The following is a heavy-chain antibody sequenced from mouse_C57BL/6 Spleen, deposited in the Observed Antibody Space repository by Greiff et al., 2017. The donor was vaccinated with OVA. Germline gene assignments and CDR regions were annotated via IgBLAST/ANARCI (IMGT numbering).Heavy chain of an antibody. V-gene: IGHV5-9-1*02. CDR2: ISSGGDYI. J-gene: IGHJ2*01. CDR3: TRDGATVVYDY. CDR1: GFTFSSYA. D-gene: IGHD1-1*01. Sequence: EVQGVESGEGLVKPGGSLKLSCAASGFTFSSYAMSWVRQTPEKRLEWVAYISSGGDYIYYADTVKGRFTISRDNARNTLYLQMSSLKSEDTAMYYCTRDGATVVYDYWGQGTTLTVSS.